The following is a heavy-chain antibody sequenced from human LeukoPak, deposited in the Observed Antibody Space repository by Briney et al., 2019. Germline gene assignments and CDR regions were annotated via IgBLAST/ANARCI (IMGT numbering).Heavy chain of an antibody. J-gene: IGHJ5*02. V-gene: IGHV3-23*01. Sequence: GGSLRLSCAASGFIFNNYGLIWVRQAPGKGLQWVSAISNDGSGIQYADFVKGRFTISRDNSKNMLFLQMNSLTAEDTALYYCAKGSSGYFADLWGQGTLVTVSS. CDR2: ISNDGSGI. CDR3: AKGSSGYFADL. D-gene: IGHD3-22*01. CDR1: GFIFNNYG.